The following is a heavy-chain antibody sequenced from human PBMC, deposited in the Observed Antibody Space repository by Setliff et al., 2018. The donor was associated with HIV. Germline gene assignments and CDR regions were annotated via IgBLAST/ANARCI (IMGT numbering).Heavy chain of an antibody. Sequence: SETLSLTCTISGGSFGVYRWSWIRQSAGRGLEWIGRIDSSGTTDYKPSLKGRVAISVDTSRNQFSLRVTSVTAAETDVYFWARDRHSSGLGSYGPWGPGILVTVSS. CDR2: IDSSGTT. D-gene: IGHD3-10*01. CDR1: GGSFGVYR. V-gene: IGHV4-4*07. J-gene: IGHJ5*02. CDR3: ARDRHSSGLGSYGP.